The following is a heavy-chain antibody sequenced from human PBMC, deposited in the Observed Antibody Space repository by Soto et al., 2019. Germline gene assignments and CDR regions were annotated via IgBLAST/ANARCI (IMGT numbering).Heavy chain of an antibody. V-gene: IGHV1-2*02. CDR1: GYTFTGYY. J-gene: IGHJ5*02. CDR2: INPNSGGT. CDR3: ALTILGLELRESWCDP. Sequence: ASVKVSCKASGYTFTGYYMHWVRQAPGQGLEWMGWINPNSGGTNYAQKFQGRVTMTRDTSISTAYMELSRLRSDDTAVYYCALTILGLELRESWCDPWGQGNLVTVSS. D-gene: IGHD1-7*01.